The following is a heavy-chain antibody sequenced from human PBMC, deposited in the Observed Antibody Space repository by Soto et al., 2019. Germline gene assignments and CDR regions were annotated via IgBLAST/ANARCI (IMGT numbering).Heavy chain of an antibody. D-gene: IGHD2-8*01. J-gene: IGHJ4*02. CDR1: GGSVINSNYY. CDR2: VYYRGRS. Sequence: PSETLSLTCTVSGGSVINSNYYLCWIRQSPGKGLEWIGSVYYRGRSYSKSSVKSRVTISVDTSKNQFSLNLNSVTASDTAVYYCVSQRTSVLTQAYFDYWGPGALVTVSS. V-gene: IGHV4-39*01. CDR3: VSQRTSVLTQAYFDY.